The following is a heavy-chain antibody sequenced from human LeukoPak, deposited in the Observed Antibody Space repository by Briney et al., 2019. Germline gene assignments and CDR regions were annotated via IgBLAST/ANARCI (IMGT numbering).Heavy chain of an antibody. CDR3: ARESYYYDSSGYYYGMDV. D-gene: IGHD3-22*01. J-gene: IGHJ6*02. CDR1: GFTFSSYS. Sequence: GGSLRLSCAASGFTFSSYSMNWVRQAPGKGLEWVSYISSSSSTIYYADSVKGRFTISRDNGKNSLYLQMNSLRAEDTAVYYCARESYYYDSSGYYYGMDVWGQGTTVTVSS. V-gene: IGHV3-48*01. CDR2: ISSSSSTI.